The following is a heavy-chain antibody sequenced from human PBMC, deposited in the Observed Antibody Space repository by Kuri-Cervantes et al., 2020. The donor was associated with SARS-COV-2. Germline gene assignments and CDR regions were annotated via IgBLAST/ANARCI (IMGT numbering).Heavy chain of an antibody. J-gene: IGHJ6*03. Sequence: SETLSLTCTVSGGSISSYYWSWIRQPPGKGLEWIGYIYYSGSTNYNPSLKSRVTISVDTSKNQFSLKLSSVTAADTAVYYCARGDSLLDWGSDYYYYMDVWGKGTMVTVSS. CDR3: ARGDSLLDWGSDYYYYMDV. V-gene: IGHV4-59*01. CDR1: GGSISSYY. CDR2: IYYSGST. D-gene: IGHD7-27*01.